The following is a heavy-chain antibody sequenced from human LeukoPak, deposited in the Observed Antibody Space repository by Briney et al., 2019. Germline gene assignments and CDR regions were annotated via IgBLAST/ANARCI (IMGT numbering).Heavy chain of an antibody. D-gene: IGHD5-18*01. J-gene: IGHJ4*02. CDR2: IKSKTDGGTT. Sequence: AGGSLRLSCAASGFTFSNAWMSWVRQAPGKGLEWVGRIKSKTDGGTTDYAAPVKGRFTISRDDSKNTLYLQMNSLKTEDTAVYYCTTSDTAIVWDDYWGQGTLVTVSS. V-gene: IGHV3-15*01. CDR3: TTSDTAIVWDDY. CDR1: GFTFSNAW.